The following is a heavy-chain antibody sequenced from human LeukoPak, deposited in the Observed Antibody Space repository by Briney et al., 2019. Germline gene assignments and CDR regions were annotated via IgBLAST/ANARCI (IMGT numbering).Heavy chain of an antibody. CDR3: ARDRKAGYSSSWYGYAFDI. J-gene: IGHJ3*02. CDR2: INHSGST. CDR1: GGSFSDYY. Sequence: PSETLSLTCAVYGGSFSDYYWSWIRQPPGKGLEWIGEINHSGSTNYNPSLKSRVTISVDTSKNQFSLKLSSVTAADTAVYYCARDRKAGYSSSWYGYAFDIWGQGTMVTVSS. D-gene: IGHD6-13*01. V-gene: IGHV4-34*01.